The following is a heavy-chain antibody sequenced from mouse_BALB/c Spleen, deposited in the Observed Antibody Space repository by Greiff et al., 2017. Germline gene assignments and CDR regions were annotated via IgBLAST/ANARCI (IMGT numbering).Heavy chain of an antibody. J-gene: IGHJ4*01. V-gene: IGHV3-2*02. CDR1: GYSITSDYA. Sequence: VQLKESGPGLVKPSQSLSLTCTVTGYSITSDYAWNWIRQFPGNKLEWMGYISYSGSTSYNPSLKSRISITRDTSKNQFFLQLNSVTTEDTATYYCARGAITAMDYWGQGTSVTVSS. D-gene: IGHD1-1*01. CDR2: ISYSGST. CDR3: ARGAITAMDY.